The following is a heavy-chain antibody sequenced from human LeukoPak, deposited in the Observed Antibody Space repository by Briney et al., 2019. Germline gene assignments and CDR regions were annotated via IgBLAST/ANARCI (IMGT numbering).Heavy chain of an antibody. V-gene: IGHV3-30*18. CDR2: ISYDGSNK. D-gene: IGHD1-26*01. J-gene: IGHJ4*02. CDR1: GFTFSSYG. Sequence: GRSLRLSCAASGFTFSSYGMHWVRQAPGKGLEWVAVISYDGSNKYYADSVKGRFTISRDNSKNTLYLQMNSLRAEGTAVYYCAKDRAFWELQYYFDYWGQGTLVTVSS. CDR3: AKDRAFWELQYYFDY.